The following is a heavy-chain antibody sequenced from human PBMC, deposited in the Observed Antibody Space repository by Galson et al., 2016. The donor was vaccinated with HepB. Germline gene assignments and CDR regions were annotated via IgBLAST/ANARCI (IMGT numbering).Heavy chain of an antibody. Sequence: SLRLSCAASGFTFSYYGMSWVRQAAGKGLEWVSGISGGPDGRTYYAASVKGRFTISRDNSKNTLYLQMTSLRAEDTAVYYCAKLWAPGLITGSTFFDSWGQGTLVTVSS. V-gene: IGHV3-23*01. CDR2: ISGGPDGRT. CDR1: GFTFSYYG. J-gene: IGHJ4*02. D-gene: IGHD1-7*01. CDR3: AKLWAPGLITGSTFFDS.